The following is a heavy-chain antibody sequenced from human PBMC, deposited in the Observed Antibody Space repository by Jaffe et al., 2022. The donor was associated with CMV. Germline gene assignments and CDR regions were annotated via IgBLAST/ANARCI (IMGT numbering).Heavy chain of an antibody. V-gene: IGHV3-53*01. CDR1: GFIVGTNY. CDR2: IYSDGRT. J-gene: IGHJ4*02. D-gene: IGHD1-26*01. CDR3: VGQNSWDLGSLHS. Sequence: EVQLVQSGGGLVQPGGSLRLTCAASGFIVGTNYMSWVRQAPGKGLEWVSFIYSDGRTNYADSVKGRFAISRDISKNTLFLQMDSLTAEDTAVYYCVGQNSWDLGSLHSWGQGTLVTVSS.